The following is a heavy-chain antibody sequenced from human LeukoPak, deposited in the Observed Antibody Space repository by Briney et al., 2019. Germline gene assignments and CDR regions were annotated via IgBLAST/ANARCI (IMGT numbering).Heavy chain of an antibody. V-gene: IGHV4-59*08. Sequence: SETLSLTCTVSGGSISTYYWSWIRQPPGKGLEWIGYIHYSGTTNHNPSLKNRVTIQLDTFKKQFPLNLSSVTAADTAVYYCARMGGYSGYATHWGQGTLVTVSS. CDR1: GGSISTYY. D-gene: IGHD5-12*01. J-gene: IGHJ4*02. CDR2: IHYSGTT. CDR3: ARMGGYSGYATH.